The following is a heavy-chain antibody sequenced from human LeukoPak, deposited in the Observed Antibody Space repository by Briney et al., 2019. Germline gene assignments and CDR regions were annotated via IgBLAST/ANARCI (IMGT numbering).Heavy chain of an antibody. V-gene: IGHV3-23*01. J-gene: IGHJ4*02. D-gene: IGHD3-22*01. CDR1: GFTFSSYR. CDR3: AKAYGSNGYYQLPIDF. Sequence: PGGSLRLSCAASGFTFSSYRMNWVRQAPGQGLECVSATTAGGDTTYYADSVKGRFTISRDNSRNTLYLQLNALRAEDTAVYYCAKAYGSNGYYQLPIDFWGQGTLVTVSS. CDR2: TTAGGDTT.